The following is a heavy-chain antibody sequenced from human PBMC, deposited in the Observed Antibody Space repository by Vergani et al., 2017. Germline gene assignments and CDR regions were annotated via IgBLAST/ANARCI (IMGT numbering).Heavy chain of an antibody. D-gene: IGHD1-26*01. J-gene: IGHJ4*02. Sequence: QVTLRESGPALVKPTQTLILTCTFSGFSLSTSGMCVSWIRQPPGKALEWLARIDWDDDKYYSTSLKTRLTISKDTSKNQVVLTMTNMDPVDTATYYCARIRXMRVVGATTDYFDYWGQGTLVTVSS. CDR3: ARIRXMRVVGATTDYFDY. CDR2: IDWDDDK. CDR1: GFSLSTSGMC. V-gene: IGHV2-70*15.